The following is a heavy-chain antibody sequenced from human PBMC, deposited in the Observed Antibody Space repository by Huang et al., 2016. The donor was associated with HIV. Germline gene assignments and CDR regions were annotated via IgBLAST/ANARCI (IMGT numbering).Heavy chain of an antibody. CDR1: GGSFNNFG. CDR2: RIRRFVTR. Sequence: QVQLVQSGAEVRKHGSSVKVSCRASGGSFNNFGINGVRQAPGQGLEWMGGRIRRFVTRNDAQRCRDRFTITADETTGVVHLEVTSLRSDDTAVYFCAKRGGAWGSPYAFDLWGPGTMVTVSS. CDR3: AKRGGAWGSPYAFDL. J-gene: IGHJ3*01. D-gene: IGHD3-16*01. V-gene: IGHV1-69*13.